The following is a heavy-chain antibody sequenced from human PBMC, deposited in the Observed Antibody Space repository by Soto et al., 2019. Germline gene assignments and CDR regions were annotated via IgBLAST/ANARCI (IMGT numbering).Heavy chain of an antibody. Sequence: GGSLRLSCAASGFTFSGSAMHWVRQASGKGLEWVGRIRSKANSYATAYAASVKGRFTISRDDSKNTAYLQMNSMKTEDTAVYYCTRRAVPAGTDYYYGMDVWGQGTTVTVSS. D-gene: IGHD2-2*01. CDR1: GFTFSGSA. J-gene: IGHJ6*02. CDR3: TRRAVPAGTDYYYGMDV. V-gene: IGHV3-73*01. CDR2: IRSKANSYAT.